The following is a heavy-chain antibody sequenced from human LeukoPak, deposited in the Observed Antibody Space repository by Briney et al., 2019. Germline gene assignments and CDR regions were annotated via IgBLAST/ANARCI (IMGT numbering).Heavy chain of an antibody. D-gene: IGHD3-3*01. CDR2: IYTSGST. J-gene: IGHJ4*02. CDR1: GGSFSGYY. V-gene: IGHV4-59*10. CDR3: ARVGRWSGYYFDY. Sequence: KSSETLSLTFAVYGGSFSGYYWSWIRQPAGKGLEWIGRIYTSGSTNYNPSLKSRVTMSVDTSKNQFSLKLSSVTAADTAVYYCARVGRWSGYYFDYWGQGTLVTVSS.